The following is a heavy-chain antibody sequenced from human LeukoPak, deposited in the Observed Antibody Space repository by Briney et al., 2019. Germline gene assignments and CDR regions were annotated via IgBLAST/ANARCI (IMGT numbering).Heavy chain of an antibody. V-gene: IGHV3-23*01. J-gene: IGHJ4*02. D-gene: IGHD3-22*01. CDR3: TKGGVVSAFGY. Sequence: PGGSLRLPCAASGFSFGTYAMTWVRQAPGKGLECVSTVSGSGGNTYYTDSVKGRFTISRDNSKNTLFLQMSSLRAEDTALYYCTKGGVVSAFGYWGQGDLVTVSS. CDR2: VSGSGGNT. CDR1: GFSFGTYA.